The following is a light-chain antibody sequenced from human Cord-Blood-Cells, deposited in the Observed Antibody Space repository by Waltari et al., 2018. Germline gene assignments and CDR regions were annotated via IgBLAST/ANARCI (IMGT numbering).Light chain of an antibody. CDR1: SSDVGGYNY. CDR3: SSYTSSSVV. V-gene: IGLV2-14*01. J-gene: IGLJ2*01. Sequence: QSALTPPASVSGSPGQSITISCTGTSSDVGGYNYVSWYQQHPGKAPKLMIYDVSNRPSGVSKRFSGSKSGNTSSLTISGLQAEDEADYYCSSYTSSSVVFGGGTKLTVL. CDR2: DVS.